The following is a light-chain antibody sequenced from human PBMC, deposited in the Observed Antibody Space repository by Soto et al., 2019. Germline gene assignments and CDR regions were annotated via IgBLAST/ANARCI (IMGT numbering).Light chain of an antibody. Sequence: DIQMTQSPSTLSASVGDRVTITCRASQSINSWLAWYQQKPGKAPKLLIYDASSLESGVPSRFSGSGSGTEFTLTISSLQPDDFATYYCQQYNTYWTFDQGTKVDIK. J-gene: IGKJ1*01. CDR2: DAS. V-gene: IGKV1-5*01. CDR1: QSINSW. CDR3: QQYNTYWT.